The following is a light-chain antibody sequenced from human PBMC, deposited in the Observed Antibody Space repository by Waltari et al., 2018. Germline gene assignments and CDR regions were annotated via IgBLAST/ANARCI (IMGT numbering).Light chain of an antibody. Sequence: EIVLTQSPGTLSLSPGERATLSCRSSQSVTSISLSWYQQKLGQAPRLLIYGTSSRATGTPDRFSGSASGTDFTLTISRLEPEDVAVYYCQQYDGEVVTFGGGTKVEI. CDR1: QSVTSIS. CDR3: QQYDGEVVT. CDR2: GTS. J-gene: IGKJ4*01. V-gene: IGKV3-20*01.